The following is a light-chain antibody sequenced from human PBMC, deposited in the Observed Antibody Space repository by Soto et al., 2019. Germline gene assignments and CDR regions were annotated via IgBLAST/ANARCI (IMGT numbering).Light chain of an antibody. J-gene: IGKJ1*01. CDR3: QQYNSYSQA. V-gene: IGKV1-5*03. Sequence: DIQMTQSPSTLSASVGDRVTITCRASQSISSWLAWYQQKPGKAPNLLIYKASSLESGVPSRFSGSGSGTEFNLTISSLQPDDFATYYCQQYNSYSQAFGQGTKVEIK. CDR2: KAS. CDR1: QSISSW.